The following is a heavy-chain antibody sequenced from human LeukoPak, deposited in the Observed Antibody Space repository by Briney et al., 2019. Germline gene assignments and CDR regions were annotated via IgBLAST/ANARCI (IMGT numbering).Heavy chain of an antibody. J-gene: IGHJ5*02. CDR1: GYTFTGYY. CDR2: INPSGGST. Sequence: GASVKVSCKASGYTFTGYYMHWVRQAPGQGLEWMGIINPSGGSTSYAQKFQGRVTMTRDTSTSTVYMELSSLRSEDTAVYYCARDGAIPLEWLFPPSYNWFDPWGQGTLVTVSS. D-gene: IGHD3-3*01. CDR3: ARDGAIPLEWLFPPSYNWFDP. V-gene: IGHV1-46*01.